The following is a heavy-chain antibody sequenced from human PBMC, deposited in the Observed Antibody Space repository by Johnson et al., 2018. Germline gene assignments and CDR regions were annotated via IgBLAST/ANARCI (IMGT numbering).Heavy chain of an antibody. CDR1: GFIFRGSA. D-gene: IGHD3-22*01. V-gene: IGHV3-73*01. CDR2: IRSKANSYAT. Sequence: VQLVQSGGGLVQXGGSLKLSCAASGFIFRGSAMHWVRQASGKGLEWVGRIRSKANSYATTYAASVKGRYTISRDDSKNTAYLQMNSLKTEDTAVYYCTSHRYYYDDINYYPWAFDIWGQGTMVTVSS. CDR3: TSHRYYYDDINYYPWAFDI. J-gene: IGHJ3*02.